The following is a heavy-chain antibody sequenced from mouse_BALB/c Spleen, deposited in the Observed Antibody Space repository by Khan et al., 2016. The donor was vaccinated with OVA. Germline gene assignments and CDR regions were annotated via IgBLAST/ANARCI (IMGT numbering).Heavy chain of an antibody. D-gene: IGHD4-1*01. CDR2: IGSDGDYT. Sequence: EVELVESGGDLVKSGGSLKLSCAASGFTFSPYSMSWVRQTPDKRLEWVATIGSDGDYTYYPDSVKGRFNISRDNAKNALYLQMFSLKSEDTAMYYCSTHLTGSFAYWGQGTLVTVSA. J-gene: IGHJ3*01. CDR3: STHLTGSFAY. V-gene: IGHV5-6*01. CDR1: GFTFSPYS.